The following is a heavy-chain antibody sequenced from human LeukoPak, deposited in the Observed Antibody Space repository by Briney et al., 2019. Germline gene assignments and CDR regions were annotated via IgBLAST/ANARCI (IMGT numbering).Heavy chain of an antibody. CDR3: ARDYYDSSGYYYHGDY. J-gene: IGHJ4*02. D-gene: IGHD3-22*01. CDR1: GYTFTNYG. Sequence: EASVKVSCKASGYTFTNYGISWVRQAPGQGLEWMGWISAYNGNTNYAQKLQGRVTMTTDTSTSTAYMELRSLRSDDTAVYYCARDYYDSSGYYYHGDYWGQGTLVTVSS. V-gene: IGHV1-18*01. CDR2: ISAYNGNT.